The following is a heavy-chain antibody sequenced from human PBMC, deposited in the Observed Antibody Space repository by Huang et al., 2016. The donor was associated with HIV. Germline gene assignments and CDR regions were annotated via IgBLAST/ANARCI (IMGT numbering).Heavy chain of an antibody. CDR3: AKEGDTGAALGY. J-gene: IGHJ4*02. CDR1: GFTVSTND. D-gene: IGHD2-8*02. CDR2: IYSGGTT. V-gene: IGHV3-53*01. Sequence: EVQLVESGGGLIQPGGSLRFSCAASGFTVSTNDMTWVSQAPVEWLEWVSLIYSGGTTYYADSVKGRFTISRDDSENTLYLHMTSLRAGDTAVYYCAKEGDTGAALGYWGQGTLVTVS.